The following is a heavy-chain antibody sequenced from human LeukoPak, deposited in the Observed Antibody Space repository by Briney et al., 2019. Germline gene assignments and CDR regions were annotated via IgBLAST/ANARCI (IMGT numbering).Heavy chain of an antibody. Sequence: ASVKVSCKASGYTFTSYYMHWMRQAPGQGLEWMGIINPSGGSTSYAQKFQGRVTMTRDTSTSTVYMELSSLRSEDTAVYYCARARGYSYGYVPGLDYWGQGTLVTVSS. CDR2: INPSGGST. CDR1: GYTFTSYY. D-gene: IGHD5-18*01. J-gene: IGHJ4*02. V-gene: IGHV1-46*01. CDR3: ARARGYSYGYVPGLDY.